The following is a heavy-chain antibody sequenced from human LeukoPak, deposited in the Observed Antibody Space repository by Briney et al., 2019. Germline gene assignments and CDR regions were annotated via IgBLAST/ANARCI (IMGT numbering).Heavy chain of an antibody. CDR1: AGTFSSYA. CDR2: IIPIFGTA. CDR3: ARDPDIAAAGTGGFEYYYYGMDV. Sequence: SVKLSCKDSAGTFSSYAISWVRQAPGQGLEWLGGIIPIFGTANYAQKFHGRVTITADESTSTAYMELSSLRSDDTAVYYCARDPDIAAAGTGGFEYYYYGMDVWGQGTTVTVS. J-gene: IGHJ6*02. V-gene: IGHV1-69*01. D-gene: IGHD6-13*01.